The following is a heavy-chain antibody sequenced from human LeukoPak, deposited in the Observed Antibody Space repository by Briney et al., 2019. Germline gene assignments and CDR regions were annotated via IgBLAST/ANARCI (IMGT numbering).Heavy chain of an antibody. J-gene: IGHJ4*02. Sequence: PSEALSLTCTVSGGSISTYYWNWIRQPPGKGLEWIGYIYYSGATNYNPSLKSRVTISVDTSKNQFSLKLSSVTAADTAVYYCARGVYIAAAQYGFWGQGTLVTVSS. D-gene: IGHD6-13*01. CDR1: GGSISTYY. CDR2: IYYSGAT. V-gene: IGHV4-59*01. CDR3: ARGVYIAAAQYGF.